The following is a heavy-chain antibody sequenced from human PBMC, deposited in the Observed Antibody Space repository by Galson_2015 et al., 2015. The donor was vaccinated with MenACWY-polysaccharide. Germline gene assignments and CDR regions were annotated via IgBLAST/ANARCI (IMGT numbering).Heavy chain of an antibody. D-gene: IGHD2-2*02. V-gene: IGHV3-9*01. CDR2: ISWNSGSI. Sequence: SLRLSCAASGFTFDDYAMHWVRHAPGKGLEWVSGISWNSGSIGYADSVKGRFTISRDNAKNSLYLQMNSLRAEDTSLYYCAKDNRRYCSSPSSYTGFDYWGQGTLVTVSS. CDR3: AKDNRRYCSSPSSYTGFDY. J-gene: IGHJ4*02. CDR1: GFTFDDYA.